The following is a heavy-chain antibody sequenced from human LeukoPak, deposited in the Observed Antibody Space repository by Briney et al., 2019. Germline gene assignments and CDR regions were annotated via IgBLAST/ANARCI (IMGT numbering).Heavy chain of an antibody. Sequence: GGSLRLSCVASGFTFSTYALTWVRQAPGKGLVGVSAVSFNGGSTYYADSVRGRFTISRANSKNTLYLQMNSLKAEDTAVYYCAKGSSSGDYGGYYFDYWGQGTLVTVSS. V-gene: IGHV3-23*01. CDR3: AKGSSSGDYGGYYFDY. J-gene: IGHJ4*02. CDR1: GFTFSTYA. CDR2: VSFNGGST. D-gene: IGHD4-17*01.